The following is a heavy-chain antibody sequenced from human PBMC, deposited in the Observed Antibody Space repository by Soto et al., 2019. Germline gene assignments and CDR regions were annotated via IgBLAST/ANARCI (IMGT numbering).Heavy chain of an antibody. D-gene: IGHD1-1*01. CDR2: ISAHNGNT. J-gene: IGHJ4*02. V-gene: IGHV1-18*01. Sequence: QVHLVQSGAEVKKPGASVKVSCKGSGYAFTTYGITWVRQAPGQGLEWMGWISAHNGNTNYAQKRQGRVTVTRDTSTSTAYMELRSLRSDDTAVYYCAGGRYGDYWGQGALVTVSS. CDR1: GYAFTTYG. CDR3: AGGRYGDY.